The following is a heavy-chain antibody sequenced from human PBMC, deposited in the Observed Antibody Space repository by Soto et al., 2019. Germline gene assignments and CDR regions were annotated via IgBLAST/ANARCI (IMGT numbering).Heavy chain of an antibody. V-gene: IGHV3-48*01. J-gene: IGHJ3*02. CDR2: ISSSSSTI. Sequence: SLRLSCAASGFTFSSYSMNWVRQAPGKGLEWVSYISSSSSTIYYADSVKGRFTISRDNSKNTLYLQMNSLRAEDTAVYYCAKVRITRIVVVHGGFFDAFDIWGQGTMVTVSS. CDR1: GFTFSSYS. D-gene: IGHD3-22*01. CDR3: AKVRITRIVVVHGGFFDAFDI.